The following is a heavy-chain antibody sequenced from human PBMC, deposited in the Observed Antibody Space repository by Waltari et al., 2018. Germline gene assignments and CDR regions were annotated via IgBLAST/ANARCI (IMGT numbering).Heavy chain of an antibody. CDR1: GFTLGNVW. V-gene: IGHV3-15*05. Sequence: EVQLEESGGGLVKPGGSLRLSCAASGFTLGNVWMSWVRQAPGKGLECVGRIKSNSDGGTVEYAAPVKGGFTILRDDLKNTLYLEMNSLKTEDTAMYYCTTSPDFWSGYYPFDYWGQGTLVTVSS. D-gene: IGHD3-3*01. CDR3: TTSPDFWSGYYPFDY. CDR2: IKSNSDGGTV. J-gene: IGHJ4*02.